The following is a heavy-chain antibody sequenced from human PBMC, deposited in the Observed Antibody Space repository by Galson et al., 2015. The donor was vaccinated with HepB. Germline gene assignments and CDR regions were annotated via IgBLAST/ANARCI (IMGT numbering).Heavy chain of an antibody. CDR1: GYTFTSYA. Sequence: SVKVSCKASGYTFTSYAMHWVRQAPGQRLEWMGWINAGNGNTKYSQKFQGRVTITRDTSASTAYMELSSLRSEDTAVYYCARSLPELLWFGELTFDYWGQGTLVTVSS. V-gene: IGHV1-3*01. J-gene: IGHJ4*02. D-gene: IGHD3-10*01. CDR3: ARSLPELLWFGELTFDY. CDR2: INAGNGNT.